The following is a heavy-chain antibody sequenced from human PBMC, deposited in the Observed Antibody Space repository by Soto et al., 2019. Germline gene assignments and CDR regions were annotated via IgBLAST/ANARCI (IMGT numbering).Heavy chain of an antibody. V-gene: IGHV3-23*01. CDR2: LSGSGYQT. D-gene: IGHD3-3*01. CDR3: AKDRLTVFGVVVTFED. J-gene: IGHJ4*02. CDR1: GFTFDSYA. Sequence: EVQLLESGGGLVQPGGSLRLSCATDGFTFDSYAMHWVRQAPGKGLEWVSSLSGSGYQTYYADSVKGRLTISRDRSKNTVYLQMNSLRAEDTAVYFCAKDRLTVFGVVVTFEDWGRGTLVTDAS.